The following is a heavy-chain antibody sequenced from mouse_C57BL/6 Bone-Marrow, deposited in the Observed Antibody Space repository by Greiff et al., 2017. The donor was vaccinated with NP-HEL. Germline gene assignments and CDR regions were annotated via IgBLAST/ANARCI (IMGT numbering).Heavy chain of an antibody. CDR2: IDPSDSYT. Sequence: QVQLQQSGAELVMPGASVKLSCKASGYTFTSYWMHWVKQRPGQGLEWIGEIDPSDSYTNYNQKFKGKSTLTVDKSSSTAYMQLSSLTSEDSAVYYCASERLRRNWYFDVWGTGTTVTVSS. V-gene: IGHV1-69*01. D-gene: IGHD2-4*01. CDR3: ASERLRRNWYFDV. J-gene: IGHJ1*03. CDR1: GYTFTSYW.